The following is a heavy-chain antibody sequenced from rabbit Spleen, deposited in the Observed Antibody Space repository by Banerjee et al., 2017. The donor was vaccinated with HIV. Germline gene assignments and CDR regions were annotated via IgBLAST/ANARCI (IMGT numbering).Heavy chain of an antibody. V-gene: IGHV1S40*01. CDR2: IKTGSSATT. CDR3: ARDAASSFSSYGMDL. CDR1: GLSFSSNYC. D-gene: IGHD8-1*01. J-gene: IGHJ6*01. Sequence: QSLEESGGDLVKPGASLTLTCTASGLSFSSNYCICWVRQAPLEWIGCIKTGSSATTRYATWTKGRFIISKTSSTTVTLQMTSLTAADTATYFCARDAASSFSSYGMDLWGPGTLVTVS.